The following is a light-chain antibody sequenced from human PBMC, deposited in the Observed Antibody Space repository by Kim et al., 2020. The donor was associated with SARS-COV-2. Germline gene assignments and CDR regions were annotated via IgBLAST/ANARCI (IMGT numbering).Light chain of an antibody. J-gene: IGKJ2*01. CDR2: WAS. Sequence: DIVMTQSPASLAVSLGERATINCKSSQSVLYSSNNKNYLAWYQQKPGQPPKLLISWASTRESGVPDRFSGSGSGTAFTLTISSLQAEDVAVYYCQEYYSSPYTFGLGTNLEI. CDR3: QEYYSSPYT. V-gene: IGKV4-1*01. CDR1: QSVLYSSNNKNY.